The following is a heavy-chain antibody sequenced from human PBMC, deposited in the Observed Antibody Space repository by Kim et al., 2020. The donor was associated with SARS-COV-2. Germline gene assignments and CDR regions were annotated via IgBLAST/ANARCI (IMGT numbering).Heavy chain of an antibody. V-gene: IGHV3-33*05. Sequence: GGSLRLSCAASGFTFSSYGMHWVRQAPGKGLEWVAVISYDGSNKYYADSVKGRFTISRDNSKNTLYLQMNSLRAEDTAVYYCASSRLGFGELFRGAFDIWGQGTMVTVSS. CDR1: GFTFSSYG. J-gene: IGHJ3*02. CDR2: ISYDGSNK. D-gene: IGHD3-10*01. CDR3: ASSRLGFGELFRGAFDI.